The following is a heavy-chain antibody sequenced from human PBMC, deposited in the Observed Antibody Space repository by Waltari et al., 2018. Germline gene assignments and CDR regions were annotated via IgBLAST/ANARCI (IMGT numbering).Heavy chain of an antibody. D-gene: IGHD6-13*01. J-gene: IGHJ3*02. CDR1: GFTFSSYG. CDR2: IRYDGSNK. CDR3: AKDISAPGYSSSWDQDAFDI. Sequence: QVQLVESGGGVVQPGGSLRLSCAASGFTFSSYGMHWVRQAPGKGLEWVAFIRYDGSNKYYADAVKGRFTISRDNSKNTLYLQMNSLRAEDTAVYYCAKDISAPGYSSSWDQDAFDIWGQGTMVTVSS. V-gene: IGHV3-30*02.